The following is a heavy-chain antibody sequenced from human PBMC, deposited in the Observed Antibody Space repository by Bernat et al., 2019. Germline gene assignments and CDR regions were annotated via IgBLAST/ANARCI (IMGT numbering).Heavy chain of an antibody. CDR3: ARAPNSSRRPSEGWFDP. D-gene: IGHD6-13*01. CDR1: GGSFSGYY. CDR2: INHSGST. Sequence: QVQLQQWGAGLLKPSETLSLTCAVYGGSFSGYYWSWIRQPPGKGLEWIGEINHSGSTNYNPSLKSRVTISVDTSKNQFSLKLSSVTPEDTAVYYCARAPNSSRRPSEGWFDPWGQGTLVTVSS. J-gene: IGHJ5*02. V-gene: IGHV4-34*01.